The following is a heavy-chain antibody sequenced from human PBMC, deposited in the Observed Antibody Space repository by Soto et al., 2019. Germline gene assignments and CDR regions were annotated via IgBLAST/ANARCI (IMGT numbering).Heavy chain of an antibody. Sequence: SETLSLTCTVSGGSISSYYWSWIRQPAGKGLEWIGRIYTSGSTNYNPSLKSRVTMSVDTSKNQFSLKLSSVTAADTAVYYCARDPRIFGVDNGMDVWGQGPTVTVSS. V-gene: IGHV4-4*07. CDR3: ARDPRIFGVDNGMDV. J-gene: IGHJ6*02. D-gene: IGHD3-3*01. CDR2: IYTSGST. CDR1: GGSISSYY.